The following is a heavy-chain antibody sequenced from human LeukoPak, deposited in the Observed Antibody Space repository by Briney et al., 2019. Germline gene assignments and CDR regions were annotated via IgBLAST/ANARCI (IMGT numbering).Heavy chain of an antibody. Sequence: SETLSLTCTGSGGSISSYYWSWIRQPPGKGLERIGYIYYSGSTNYNPSLKSRVTISVDTSKNQFSLKLSSVTAADTAVYYFARVSVTMVRGVPPPYWYFDLWGRGNLVTVSS. J-gene: IGHJ2*01. V-gene: IGHV4-59*01. CDR1: GGSISSYY. CDR3: ARVSVTMVRGVPPPYWYFDL. D-gene: IGHD3-10*01. CDR2: IYYSGST.